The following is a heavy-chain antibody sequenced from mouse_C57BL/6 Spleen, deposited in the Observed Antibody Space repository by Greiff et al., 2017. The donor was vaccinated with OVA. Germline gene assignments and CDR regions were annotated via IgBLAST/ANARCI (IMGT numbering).Heavy chain of an antibody. CDR2: INPNNGGT. CDR3: ARGGYDYDGGYAMDY. CDR1: GYTFTDYN. Sequence: LVKPGASVKMSCKASGYTFTDYNMHWVKQSHGKSLEWIGYINPNNGGTSYNQKFKGKATLTVNKSSSTAYMELRSLTSEDSAVYYCARGGYDYDGGYAMDYWGQGTSVTVSS. D-gene: IGHD2-4*01. J-gene: IGHJ4*01. V-gene: IGHV1-22*01.